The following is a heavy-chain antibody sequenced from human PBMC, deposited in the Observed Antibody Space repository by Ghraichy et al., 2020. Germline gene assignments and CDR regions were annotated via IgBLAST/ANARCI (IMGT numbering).Heavy chain of an antibody. CDR3: ARHLVGLYAPDV. CDR1: GFTFSSYG. CDR2: IWYDGSNK. J-gene: IGHJ6*02. Sequence: LSLTCAASGFTFSSYGMHWVRQAPGKGLEWVAIIWYDGSNKYYADSVEGRFTISRDNSKNTLYLQMNSLRAVDTAVYYCARHLVGLYAPDVWGRGTTVTISS. D-gene: IGHD5/OR15-5a*01. V-gene: IGHV3-33*08.